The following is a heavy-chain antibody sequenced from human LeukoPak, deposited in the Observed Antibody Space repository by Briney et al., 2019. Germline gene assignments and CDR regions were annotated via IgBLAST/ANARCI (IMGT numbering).Heavy chain of an antibody. J-gene: IGHJ6*02. CDR1: GYTFTSYG. CDR3: ARGDGSSWSRV. Sequence: ASVKVSCKASGYTFTSYGISWVRQAPGQGLEWMGWINTNTGNPTYAQGFTGRFVFSLDTSVSAAYLQISSLKAEDTAVYYCARGDGSSWSRVWGQGTTVTVSS. CDR2: INTNTGNP. D-gene: IGHD6-13*01. V-gene: IGHV7-4-1*02.